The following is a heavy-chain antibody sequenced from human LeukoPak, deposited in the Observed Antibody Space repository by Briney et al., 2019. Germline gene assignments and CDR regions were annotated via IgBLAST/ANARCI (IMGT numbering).Heavy chain of an antibody. V-gene: IGHV3-30*03. CDR1: GFTFSSYG. CDR3: ARWIVGDTTSDY. Sequence: GGSLRLSCAASGFTFSSYGMHWVRQAPGKGLEWVAVISYDGSNKYYADSVKGRFTISRDNSKNTLYLQMNSLRAEDTAVYYCARWIVGDTTSDYWGQGTLVTVSS. J-gene: IGHJ4*02. D-gene: IGHD1-26*01. CDR2: ISYDGSNK.